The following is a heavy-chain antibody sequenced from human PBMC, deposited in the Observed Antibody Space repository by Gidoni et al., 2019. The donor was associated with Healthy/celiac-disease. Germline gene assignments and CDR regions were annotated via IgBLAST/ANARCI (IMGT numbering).Heavy chain of an antibody. V-gene: IGHV3-23*04. CDR3: AKGPWIQLWPTGY. Sequence: EVQLVESGGGLVQPGGSMRLSCAASGFTFSSYAMSCVRQAPGKGLEWVSAISGSGGSTYYADSVKGRFTISRDNSKNTLYLQMNSLRAEDTAVYYCAKGPWIQLWPTGYWGQGTLVTVSS. D-gene: IGHD5-18*01. CDR1: GFTFSSYA. CDR2: ISGSGGST. J-gene: IGHJ4*02.